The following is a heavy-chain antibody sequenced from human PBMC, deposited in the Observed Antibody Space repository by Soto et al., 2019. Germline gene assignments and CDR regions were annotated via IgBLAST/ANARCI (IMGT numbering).Heavy chain of an antibody. V-gene: IGHV1-69*13. CDR2: IIPIFGTA. CDR1: GGTFSSYA. CDR3: ARDGELETLGRNYYYGMDV. J-gene: IGHJ6*02. D-gene: IGHD1-1*01. Sequence: ASVKVSCKASGGTFSSYAISWVRQAPGQGLEWMGGIIPIFGTANYAQKFQGRVTITADESTSTAYMELSSLRSEDTAVYYCARDGELETLGRNYYYGMDVWGQGTTVTVSS.